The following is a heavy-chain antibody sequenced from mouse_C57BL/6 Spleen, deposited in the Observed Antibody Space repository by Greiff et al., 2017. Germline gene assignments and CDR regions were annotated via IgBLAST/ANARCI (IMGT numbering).Heavy chain of an antibody. J-gene: IGHJ2*01. D-gene: IGHD3-3*01. CDR2: IYPGSGNT. CDR1: GYTFTDYY. CDR3: ARKGRLYFDY. V-gene: IGHV1-76*01. Sequence: QVQLQQSGAELVRPGASVKLSCKASGYTFTDYYINWVKQRPGQGLEWIARIYPGSGNTYYNEKFKGKATLTAEKSSSTAYMQLSSLTSEDSAVYFCARKGRLYFDYWGQGTTLTVSS.